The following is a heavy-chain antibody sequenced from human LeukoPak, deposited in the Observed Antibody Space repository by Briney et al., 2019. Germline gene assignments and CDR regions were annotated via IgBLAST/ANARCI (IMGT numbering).Heavy chain of an antibody. D-gene: IGHD3-22*01. J-gene: IGHJ4*02. Sequence: ASVRASCKASGYTFTSYYMHWVRQAPGQGLEWMGIINPSGGSTSYAQKFQGRVTMTRDTSTSTVYMELSSLRSEDTAVYYCARVGYYYDSSGYYNYWGQGTLVTVSS. V-gene: IGHV1-46*03. CDR3: ARVGYYYDSSGYYNY. CDR2: INPSGGST. CDR1: GYTFTSYY.